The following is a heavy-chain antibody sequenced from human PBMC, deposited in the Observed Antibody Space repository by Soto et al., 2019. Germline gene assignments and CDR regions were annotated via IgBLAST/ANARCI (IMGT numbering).Heavy chain of an antibody. CDR3: AKTLPGGTISYMDV. D-gene: IGHD1-26*01. CDR1: GGSITSGGSF. J-gene: IGHJ6*03. Sequence: QVQLRESGPGLVKPSETLSLTCTVSGGSITSGGSFWSWVRQHPGKGLEWIGHIYYSGSVYYNPSLKSRVAMSVDPSKNLFSLRVASVTAADTAVYYCAKTLPGGTISYMDVWGDGTTITVAS. V-gene: IGHV4-31*03. CDR2: IYYSGSV.